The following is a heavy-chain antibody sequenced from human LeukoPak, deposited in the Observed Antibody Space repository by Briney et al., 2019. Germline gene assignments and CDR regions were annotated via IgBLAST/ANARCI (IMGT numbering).Heavy chain of an antibody. V-gene: IGHV4-39*01. CDR2: IYYSGST. CDR1: GGSISSSSYY. Sequence: SETLSLTCTVSGGSISSSSYYWGWIRQPPGKGLEWIGSIYYSGSTYYNPSLKSRVTISVDTSKNQFSLKLSSVTAADTAVYYCARQLGSSWYVDYWGQGTLVTVSS. CDR3: ARQLGSSWYVDY. J-gene: IGHJ4*02. D-gene: IGHD6-13*01.